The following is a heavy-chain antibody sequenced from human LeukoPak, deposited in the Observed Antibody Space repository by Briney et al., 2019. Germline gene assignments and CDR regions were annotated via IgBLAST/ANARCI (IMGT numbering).Heavy chain of an antibody. Sequence: SQTLSLTCTVSGGSISSGSYYWSWIRQPAGKGLEWIGRIYTSGSTNYNPSLKSRVTVSVDTSKNQFSLKLSSVTAADTAVYYCARDYGLARGFAFDIWGQGTMVTVSS. CDR3: ARDYGLARGFAFDI. CDR1: GGSISSGSYY. V-gene: IGHV4-61*02. J-gene: IGHJ3*02. CDR2: IYTSGST. D-gene: IGHD4-17*01.